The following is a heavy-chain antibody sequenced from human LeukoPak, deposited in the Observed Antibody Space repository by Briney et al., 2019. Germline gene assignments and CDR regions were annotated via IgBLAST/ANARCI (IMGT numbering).Heavy chain of an antibody. V-gene: IGHV3-33*01. D-gene: IGHD1-26*01. J-gene: IGHJ5*01. CDR1: GFDFSSYG. CDR2: VWYGGSKK. Sequence: GESLKISCVASGFDFSSYGMHWVHQAPGKGLEWVAVVWYGGSKKYYADSVNGRFTISRDDSKNTLYLQMDDLRADDTAIYYCAAVYSFGWFDYWGQGTPVTVSS. CDR3: AAVYSFGWFDY.